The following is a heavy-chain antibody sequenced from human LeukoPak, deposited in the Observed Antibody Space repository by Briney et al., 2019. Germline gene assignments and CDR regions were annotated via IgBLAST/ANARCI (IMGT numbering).Heavy chain of an antibody. CDR1: GFTFSSYW. D-gene: IGHD2-15*01. CDR2: INPDGSTT. Sequence: GGSLRLSCAASGFTFSSYWMHWVRQAPGKGLVWVSRINPDGSTTSYADSVKGRFTISRDSAKNTLYLQMNSLRAEDTALYYCAKDIERRPCAFDIWGQGTMVTVSS. CDR3: AKDIERRPCAFDI. V-gene: IGHV3-74*01. J-gene: IGHJ3*02.